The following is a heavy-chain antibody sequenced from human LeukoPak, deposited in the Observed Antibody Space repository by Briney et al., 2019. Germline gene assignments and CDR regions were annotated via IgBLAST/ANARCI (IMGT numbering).Heavy chain of an antibody. Sequence: GGSLRLSCAASGSTFNSYSMNWVRQAPGKGLEWVSSITTSGSDINYSDSVKGRFTVSRDNAQNSLYLQMNSLRVEDTAVYYCAERGSTTYSFDIWGQGTMVTVSS. D-gene: IGHD1-14*01. J-gene: IGHJ3*02. V-gene: IGHV3-21*01. CDR1: GSTFNSYS. CDR3: AERGSTTYSFDI. CDR2: ITTSGSDI.